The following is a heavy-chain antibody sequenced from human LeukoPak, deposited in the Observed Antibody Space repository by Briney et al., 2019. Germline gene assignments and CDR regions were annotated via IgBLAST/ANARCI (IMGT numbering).Heavy chain of an antibody. CDR2: IIPIFGTA. CDR3: ARETNDFWSPDAFDI. CDR1: GGTFSSYA. J-gene: IGHJ3*02. Sequence: VASVKVSCKASGGTFSSYAISWVRQAPGQGLEWMGGIIPIFGTANYAQKFQGRVTITTDESTSTAYMELSSLRSEDTAVYYCARETNDFWSPDAFDIWGQGTMVTVSS. V-gene: IGHV1-69*05. D-gene: IGHD3-3*01.